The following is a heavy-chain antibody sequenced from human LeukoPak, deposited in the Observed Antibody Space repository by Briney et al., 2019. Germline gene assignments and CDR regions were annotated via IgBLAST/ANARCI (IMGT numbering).Heavy chain of an antibody. Sequence: PGGSLRLSCAASGFTFSDYYVSWIRQAPGKGLEWVSYISSSGSTIYYADSVKGRFTISRDNAKNSLYLQMNSLRAEDTAVYYCASSLYDDYELLDYWGQGTLVTVSS. D-gene: IGHD4-17*01. V-gene: IGHV3-11*01. CDR1: GFTFSDYY. CDR3: ASSLYDDYELLDY. CDR2: ISSSGSTI. J-gene: IGHJ4*02.